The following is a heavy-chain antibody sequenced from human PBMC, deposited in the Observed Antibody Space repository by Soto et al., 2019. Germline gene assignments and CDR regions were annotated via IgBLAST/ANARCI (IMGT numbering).Heavy chain of an antibody. CDR2: ISGSGGST. CDR1: GFTFSSYA. CDR3: AKEHQSGSYLDYYYYGMDV. D-gene: IGHD1-26*01. Sequence: GGSLRLSCAASGFTFSSYAMSWVRQAPGKGLEWVSAISGSGGSTYYADSVKGRFTISRDNSKNTLYLQMNSLRAEDTAVYYRAKEHQSGSYLDYYYYGMDVWGQGTTVTVSS. J-gene: IGHJ6*02. V-gene: IGHV3-23*01.